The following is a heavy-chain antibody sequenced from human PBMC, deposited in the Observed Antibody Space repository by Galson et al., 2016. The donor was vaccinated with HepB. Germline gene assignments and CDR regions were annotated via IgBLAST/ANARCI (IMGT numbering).Heavy chain of an antibody. J-gene: IGHJ4*02. CDR2: ISGSGITT. V-gene: IGHV3-23*01. D-gene: IGHD5-12*01. Sequence: SLRLSCAASGFTLSNYAMSWVRQAPGKGLEWVSDISGSGITTYYADSVKGRFTISRDNSKKTVYLQMSSLRAEDTAVYYCARLFGGYIAYWGQGTLVTVSS. CDR1: GFTLSNYA. CDR3: ARLFGGYIAY.